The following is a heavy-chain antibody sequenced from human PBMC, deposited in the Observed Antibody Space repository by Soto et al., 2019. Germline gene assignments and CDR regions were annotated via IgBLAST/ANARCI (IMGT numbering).Heavy chain of an antibody. CDR1: GYTFTGYY. CDR3: ARGGPDYVNAFDI. V-gene: IGHV1-2*04. J-gene: IGHJ3*02. Sequence: GASVKVSCKASGYTFTGYYMHWVRQAPGQGLEWMGWINPNSGGTNYAQKFQGWVTMTRDTSISTAYMDLSRLRSDDTAVYYCARGGPDYVNAFDIWGQGTMVTVSS. CDR2: INPNSGGT. D-gene: IGHD4-17*01.